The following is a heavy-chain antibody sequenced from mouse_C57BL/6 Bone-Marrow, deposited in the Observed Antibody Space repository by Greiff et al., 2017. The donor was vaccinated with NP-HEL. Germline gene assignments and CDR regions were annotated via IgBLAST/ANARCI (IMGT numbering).Heavy chain of an antibody. CDR2: INPNYGTT. J-gene: IGHJ4*01. CDR3: ARIYYYGSFYYARDY. V-gene: IGHV1-39*01. CDR1: GYSFTDYN. Sequence: VQLQQSGPELVKPGASVKISCKASGYSFTDYNMNWVKQSNGKSLEWIGVINPNYGTTSYNQKFKGKATLTVDQSSSTAYMQLNSLTSEDSAVYFCARIYYYGSFYYARDYWGQGTSVTVSS. D-gene: IGHD1-1*01.